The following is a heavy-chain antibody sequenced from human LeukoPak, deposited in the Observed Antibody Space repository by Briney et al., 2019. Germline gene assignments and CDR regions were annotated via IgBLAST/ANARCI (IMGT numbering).Heavy chain of an antibody. CDR2: ISDNGVRT. CDR1: GFTFSNYA. D-gene: IGHD1-26*01. CDR3: AKGGNSWNS. Sequence: GSLRLSCAASGFTFSNYALAWFRHAPGKGPEWVSAISDNGVRTYYADSVKGRFTISRDNSKDTLYLQMNSLRTEDTAVYYCAKGGNSWNSWGQGSLVTVSS. J-gene: IGHJ4*02. V-gene: IGHV3-23*01.